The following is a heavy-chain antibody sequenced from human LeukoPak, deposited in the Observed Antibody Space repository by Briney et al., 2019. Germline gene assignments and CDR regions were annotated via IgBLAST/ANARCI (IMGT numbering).Heavy chain of an antibody. V-gene: IGHV3-21*01. D-gene: IGHD4/OR15-4a*01. CDR2: ISSSSCYI. J-gene: IGHJ3*02. CDR3: ARESVLADAFDI. CDR1: GFTFSSYS. Sequence: GGSLRLSCAASGFTFSSYSMNWVRQAPGKGLEWVSSISSSSCYIYYADSVEGRFTISRDNAKNSLYLQMNSLRAEDTAVYYCARESVLADAFDIWGQGTMVTVSS.